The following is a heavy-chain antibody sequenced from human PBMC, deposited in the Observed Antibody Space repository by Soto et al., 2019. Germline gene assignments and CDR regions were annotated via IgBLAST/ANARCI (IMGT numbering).Heavy chain of an antibody. D-gene: IGHD3-10*01. CDR3: ARDSIYWGFGDDAFDI. V-gene: IGHV3-48*01. CDR1: GFTFSSYS. Sequence: EVQLVESGGGLVQPGGSLRLSCAASGFTFSSYSMNWVRQAPGKGLEWVSYISSSSSTIYYADSVKGRFTISRDNAKNSLYLQMNSLRAEDTAVYYCARDSIYWGFGDDAFDIWGLGTMVTVSS. J-gene: IGHJ3*02. CDR2: ISSSSSTI.